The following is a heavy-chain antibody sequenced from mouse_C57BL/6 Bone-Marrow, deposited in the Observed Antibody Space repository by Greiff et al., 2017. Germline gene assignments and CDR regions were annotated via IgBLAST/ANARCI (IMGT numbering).Heavy chain of an antibody. D-gene: IGHD1-1*01. CDR1: GFSFNTYA. V-gene: IGHV10-1*01. CDR2: IRSKSNNYAT. Sequence: EVMLVESGGGLVQPKGSLKLSCAASGFSFNTYAMNWVRQAPGKGLEWVARIRSKSNNYATYYADSVKDRFTISRDDSESMLYLQMNNLKTEDTAMYYCVRQCGSSHGGYFDVWGTGTTVTVSS. J-gene: IGHJ1*03. CDR3: VRQCGSSHGGYFDV.